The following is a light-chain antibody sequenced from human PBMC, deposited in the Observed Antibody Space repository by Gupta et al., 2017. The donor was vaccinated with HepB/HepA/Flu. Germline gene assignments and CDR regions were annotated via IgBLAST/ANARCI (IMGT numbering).Light chain of an antibody. CDR3: QQSDITPLT. Sequence: DIQLTQSPFSLSPFVGDRVTITCRASQSISTCLNWYQQKAGRAPKLLIYTASSLESGVPSRFSGSGSGTDFTLTISRLQPEDFATYYCQQSDITPLTFGGGTKVEIK. CDR1: QSISTC. CDR2: TAS. J-gene: IGKJ4*01. V-gene: IGKV1-39*01.